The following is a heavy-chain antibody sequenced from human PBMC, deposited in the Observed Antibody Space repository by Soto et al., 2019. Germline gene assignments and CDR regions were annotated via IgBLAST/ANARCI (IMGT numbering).Heavy chain of an antibody. CDR1: GFTFTSYA. CDR2: ISYDGSKK. V-gene: IGHV3-30-3*01. J-gene: IGHJ6*02. Sequence: LVESGGGVVQPGRSLRVSCAASGFTFTSYAMHWVRQAPGKGLEWVATISYDGSKKDYADSVKGRFTISRDNSKNTLYRQMNGLRAEDTAVYYCSRDRLYESNTQYYIYGMDVWGQGTTVTVSS. D-gene: IGHD3-22*01. CDR3: SRDRLYESNTQYYIYGMDV.